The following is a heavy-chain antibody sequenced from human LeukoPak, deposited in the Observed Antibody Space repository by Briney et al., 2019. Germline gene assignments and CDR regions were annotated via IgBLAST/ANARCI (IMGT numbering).Heavy chain of an antibody. V-gene: IGHV1-18*01. Sequence: ASVKVSCKASGYTFTSYGITWVRQAPGQGLEWMGWISAYNGNTNYAQKLQGRVTMTRDTSISTAYMELSRLRSDDTAVYYCASIFRRDCSSTSCYGDWDYWGQGTLVTVSS. CDR1: GYTFTSYG. CDR3: ASIFRRDCSSTSCYGDWDY. J-gene: IGHJ4*02. D-gene: IGHD2-2*01. CDR2: ISAYNGNT.